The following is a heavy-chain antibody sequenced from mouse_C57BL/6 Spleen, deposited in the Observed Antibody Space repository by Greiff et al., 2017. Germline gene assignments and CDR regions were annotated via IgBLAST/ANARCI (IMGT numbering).Heavy chain of an antibody. Sequence: VQLQQSGPELVKPGASVKMSCKASGYTFTDYNMPWVKQSHGKSLEWIGYINPNNGGTSYNQKFKGKATLTVNKSSSTAYMELRSLTSEDSAVYYCARSDDGYLAWFAYWGQGTLVTVSA. D-gene: IGHD2-3*01. CDR3: ARSDDGYLAWFAY. V-gene: IGHV1-22*01. J-gene: IGHJ3*01. CDR2: INPNNGGT. CDR1: GYTFTDYN.